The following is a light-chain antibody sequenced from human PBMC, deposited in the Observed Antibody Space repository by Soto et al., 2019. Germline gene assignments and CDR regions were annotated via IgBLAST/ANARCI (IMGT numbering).Light chain of an antibody. J-gene: IGKJ1*01. CDR1: QSINNF. CDR3: QQYNGYSGT. Sequence: DIQMTQSPSTLSAFVGDRVTITCRVSQSINNFLAWYQQTPGRAPKLLIYTASNLESGVPSRFSGSGSGTEFTLTISGLQPDDFATYYCQQYNGYSGTFGQGTKVEIK. V-gene: IGKV1-5*03. CDR2: TAS.